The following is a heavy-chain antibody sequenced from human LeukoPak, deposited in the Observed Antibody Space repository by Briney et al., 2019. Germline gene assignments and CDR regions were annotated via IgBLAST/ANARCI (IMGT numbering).Heavy chain of an antibody. CDR3: ARASGYYDSSGYYY. V-gene: IGHV1-69*13. CDR1: GGTFSSYA. CDR2: IIPIFGTA. J-gene: IGHJ4*02. Sequence: ASVKVSCKASGGTFSSYAISWVRQAPGQRLEWMGGIIPIFGTANYAQKFQGRVTITADESTSTAYMELSSLRSEDTAVYYCARASGYYDSSGYYYWGQGTLVTVSS. D-gene: IGHD3-22*01.